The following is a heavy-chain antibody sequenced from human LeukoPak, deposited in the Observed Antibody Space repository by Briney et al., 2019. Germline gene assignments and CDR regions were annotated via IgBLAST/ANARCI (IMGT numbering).Heavy chain of an antibody. CDR3: ARVRGYDSSYNYLGNFCHP. D-gene: IGHD3-22*01. CDR2: IYYSGST. J-gene: IGHJ5*02. V-gene: IGHV4-30-2*01. Sequence: SETLSLTCTVSGGSISSGSYSWSWIRQPPGKGLEWIGYIYYSGSTYYNPSLKSRVTISVDTSKNQFSLKLSSVTAADTAVYYCARVRGYDSSYNYLGNFCHPWAQGTLVTVPS. CDR1: GGSISSGSYS.